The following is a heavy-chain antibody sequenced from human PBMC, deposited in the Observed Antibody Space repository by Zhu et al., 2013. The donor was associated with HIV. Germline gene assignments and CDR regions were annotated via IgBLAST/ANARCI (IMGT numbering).Heavy chain of an antibody. CDR2: IIPIFGTA. CDR3: ARDGEWDPTSYYYYYGMDV. D-gene: IGHD1-26*01. CDR1: GGTFSSYA. J-gene: IGHJ6*02. V-gene: IGHV1-69*01. Sequence: QVQLVQSGAEVKKPGSSVKVSCKASGGTFSSYAISWVRQAPGQGLEWMGGIIPIFGTANYAQKFQGRVTITADESTSTAYMELSSLRSEDTAVYYCARDGEWDPTSYYYYYGMDVWGQGTTVTVSS.